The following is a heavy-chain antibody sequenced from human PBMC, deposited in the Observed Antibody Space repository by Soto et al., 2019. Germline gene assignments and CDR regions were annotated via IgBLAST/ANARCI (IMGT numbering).Heavy chain of an antibody. CDR3: SRAYSSGWSSDY. V-gene: IGHV1-69*01. D-gene: IGHD6-19*01. CDR2: IIPIFGTA. Sequence: QVQLVQSGAEVKKPGSSVKVSCKASGGTFSSYAISWVRQAPGQGLEWMGGIIPIFGTANYAHKVQGRVTITADESTRTAYMELSSLRSEDTAVYYCSRAYSSGWSSDYWGQGTLVTVSS. CDR1: GGTFSSYA. J-gene: IGHJ4*02.